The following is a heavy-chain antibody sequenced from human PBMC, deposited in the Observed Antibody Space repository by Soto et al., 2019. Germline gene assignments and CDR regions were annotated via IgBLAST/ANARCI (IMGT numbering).Heavy chain of an antibody. J-gene: IGHJ6*02. V-gene: IGHV4-30-2*01. CDR3: ARAGRAVSMDV. CDR2: IYHSGST. CDR1: GGSISSGGYS. D-gene: IGHD4-4*01. Sequence: QLQLQESGSGLVKPSQTLSLTCAVSGGSISSGGYSWSWIRQPPGKGLEWIGYIYHSGSTYYNSSLKSRVTISGDRSKNQFSLKLSSVTAADTAVYYCARAGRAVSMDVWGQGTTVTVSS.